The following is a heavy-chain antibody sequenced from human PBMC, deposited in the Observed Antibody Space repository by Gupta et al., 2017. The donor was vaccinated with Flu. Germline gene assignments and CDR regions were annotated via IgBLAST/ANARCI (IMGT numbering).Heavy chain of an antibody. CDR2: IYYSGST. J-gene: IGHJ1*01. D-gene: IGHD2-2*02. V-gene: IGHV4-39*01. CDR3: ARQGYCSSTSCYNRYFHH. Sequence: GKGLEWIGSIYYSGSTYYNPSFKSRLTISVDTSKNQFSLKLMSVTAADTAVYYCARQGYCSSTSCYNRYFHHWGQGTLVTVSS.